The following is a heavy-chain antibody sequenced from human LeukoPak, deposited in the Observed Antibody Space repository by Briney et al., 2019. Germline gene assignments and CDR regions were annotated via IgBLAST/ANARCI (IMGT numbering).Heavy chain of an antibody. CDR1: VYTFTIYG. Sequence: GASVTVSRTSSVYTFTIYGYSWVRLAHAPGHGWVGWISAYNGNTNYAQKLQGRVTMTTHKSTSTAYMELRSVRSYDTAVYYCTSGETYDYWGQGTLVTVSS. D-gene: IGHD3-10*01. V-gene: IGHV1-18*01. CDR3: TSGETYDY. J-gene: IGHJ4*02. CDR2: ISAYNGNT.